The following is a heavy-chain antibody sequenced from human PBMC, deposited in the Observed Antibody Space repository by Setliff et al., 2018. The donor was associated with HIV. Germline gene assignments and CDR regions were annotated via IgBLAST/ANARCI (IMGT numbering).Heavy chain of an antibody. CDR2: IYSNGRT. Sequence: LPETLSLTCTVSGGSISSYYWSWIRQPAGKGLEWIGRIYSNGRTTHNPSLKSRVTISRDTSENQFSLRLSSVTAADTAVYYCARGSYTVRIDYWGQGTRVTVSS. J-gene: IGHJ4*02. D-gene: IGHD3-10*01. V-gene: IGHV4-4*07. CDR3: ARGSYTVRIDY. CDR1: GGSISSYY.